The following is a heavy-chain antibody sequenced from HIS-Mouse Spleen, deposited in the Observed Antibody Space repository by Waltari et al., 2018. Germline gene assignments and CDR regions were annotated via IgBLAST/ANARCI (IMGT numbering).Heavy chain of an antibody. Sequence: QVQLVQSGAAVKKPGASVKVSCKASGYTFTGYYMHWVRQAPGEGLEWMGWINPNSGGTNYAQKFQGRVTMTRDTSISTAYMELSRLRSDDTAVYYCARVYSSSWRGFDYWGQGTLVTVSS. D-gene: IGHD6-6*01. CDR1: GYTFTGYY. CDR2: INPNSGGT. CDR3: ARVYSSSWRGFDY. J-gene: IGHJ4*02. V-gene: IGHV1-2*02.